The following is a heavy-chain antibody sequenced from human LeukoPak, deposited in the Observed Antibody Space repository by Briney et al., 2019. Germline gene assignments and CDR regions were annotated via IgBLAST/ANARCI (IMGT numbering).Heavy chain of an antibody. J-gene: IGHJ4*02. V-gene: IGHV3-30*03. D-gene: IGHD6-13*01. CDR2: ISYDGSNK. CDR3: ARDPGSTSTWYNY. CDR1: GFTFSNYG. Sequence: GRSLRLSCAASGFTFSNYGMHWVRQAPGKGLEWVAVISYDGSNKYYADSVKGRFTISRDNSKNTLYLQMNSLRAEDTAVYYCARDPGSTSTWYNYWGQGTLVTVSS.